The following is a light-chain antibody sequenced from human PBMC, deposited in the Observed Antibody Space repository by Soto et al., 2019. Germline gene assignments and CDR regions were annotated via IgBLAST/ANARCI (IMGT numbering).Light chain of an antibody. V-gene: IGKV2-28*01. CDR1: QSLLHSKGYNY. CDR2: LGS. CDR3: MQALQTPL. Sequence: DIVMTQSPLSLPVTPGEPASISCRSSQSLLHSKGYNYLDWYLQKPGQSPQLLIYLGSNRASGVPDRFSGSGSGTDFTLKISRVEAEDVGVYYCMQALQTPLFGGGTKVDIK. J-gene: IGKJ4*01.